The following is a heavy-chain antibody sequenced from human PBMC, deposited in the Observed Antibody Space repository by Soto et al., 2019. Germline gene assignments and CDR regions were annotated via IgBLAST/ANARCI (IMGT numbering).Heavy chain of an antibody. CDR2: FDPEDGET. D-gene: IGHD3-10*01. CDR3: ATSSVRGVIIFPYYYYGMDV. J-gene: IGHJ6*02. V-gene: IGHV1-24*01. Sequence: GASVKVSCKVSGYTLTELSMHWVRQAPGKGLEWMGGFDPEDGETIYAQKFQGRVTMTEDTSTDTAYMELSSLRSEDTAVYYCATSSVRGVIIFPYYYYGMDVWGQGTTVTVSS. CDR1: GYTLTELS.